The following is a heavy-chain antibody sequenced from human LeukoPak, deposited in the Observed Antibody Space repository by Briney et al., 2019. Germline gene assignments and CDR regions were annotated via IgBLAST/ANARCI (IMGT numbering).Heavy chain of an antibody. CDR2: IIPIFGTA. J-gene: IGHJ4*02. CDR1: GGTFSSYA. CDR3: ARAQNTYYYDSSGYYYNY. D-gene: IGHD3-22*01. Sequence: SVKVSCKASGGTFSSYAISWVRQAPGQGLEWMGRIIPIFGTANYAQKFQGRVTITTDESTSTAYMELSGLRSEDTAVYYCARAQNTYYYDSSGYYYNYWGQGTLVTVSS. V-gene: IGHV1-69*05.